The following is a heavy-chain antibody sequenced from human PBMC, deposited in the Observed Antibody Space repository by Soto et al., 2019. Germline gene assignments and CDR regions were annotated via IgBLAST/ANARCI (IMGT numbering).Heavy chain of an antibody. CDR1: GGSISSYY. D-gene: IGHD2-8*01. Sequence: QVQLQESGPGLVKPSETLSLTCTVSGGSISSYYWSWIRQPPGKGLEWIGYIYYSGSTNYNPSLKSRVTISVDTSKNQFSLKLRSVTAADTAVYYCARQLADGVGGTGIDYWGQGTLVTVSS. CDR2: IYYSGST. CDR3: ARQLADGVGGTGIDY. J-gene: IGHJ4*02. V-gene: IGHV4-59*08.